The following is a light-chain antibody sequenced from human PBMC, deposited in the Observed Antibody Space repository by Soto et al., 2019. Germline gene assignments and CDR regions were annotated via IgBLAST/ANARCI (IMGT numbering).Light chain of an antibody. CDR2: EGS. CDR1: SSDVGSYNL. J-gene: IGLJ1*01. Sequence: QSALTQPASVSGSPGQSITISCTGTSSDVGSYNLVSWYQQHPGKAPKLMIYEGSKRPSGVSNHFSGSKSGNTASLTISGVLAEDEADYYCCSYAGTNTYLFGSGTKVTVL. V-gene: IGLV2-23*01. CDR3: CSYAGTNTYL.